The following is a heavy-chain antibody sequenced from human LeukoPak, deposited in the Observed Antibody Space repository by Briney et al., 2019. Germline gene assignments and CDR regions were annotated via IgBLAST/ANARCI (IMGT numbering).Heavy chain of an antibody. D-gene: IGHD3-22*01. V-gene: IGHV1-2*02. CDR3: ARDFGRAYCDSSGYSHEY. CDR2: INSNSGGT. J-gene: IGHJ4*02. CDR1: GYTFTRYY. Sequence: ASVKVSLKSTGYTFTRYYMHWVRQAPGQGLEWMGWINSNSGGTNYAQKFQGRVTMTRDTSISTAYMELSRLRSYDTAVYDCARDFGRAYCDSSGYSHEYWGQGTLVTVSS.